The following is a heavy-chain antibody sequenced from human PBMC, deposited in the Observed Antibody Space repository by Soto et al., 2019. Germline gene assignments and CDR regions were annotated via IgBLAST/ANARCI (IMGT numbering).Heavy chain of an antibody. CDR2: IKQDGSEK. V-gene: IGHV3-7*01. CDR3: ARGVSYYDILTGYYTDFDY. Sequence: PGGALRLSCAASGFTFSCYWMSLVRQAPGKGVYWLANIKQDGSEKYYLYSVKGRFTIFRDITKNSLYLQMNSLRAEDTAVYYCARGVSYYDILTGYYTDFDYWGQGTLVTVSS. CDR1: GFTFSCYW. J-gene: IGHJ4*02. D-gene: IGHD3-9*01.